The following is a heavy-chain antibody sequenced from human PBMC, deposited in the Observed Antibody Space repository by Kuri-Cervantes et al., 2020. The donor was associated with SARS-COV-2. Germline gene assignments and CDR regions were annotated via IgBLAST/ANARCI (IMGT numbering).Heavy chain of an antibody. J-gene: IGHJ3*02. D-gene: IGHD6-13*01. CDR3: ARDSFSVGPAAGIGDAFDI. CDR2: IKQDGSEK. CDR1: GFTFSSYS. Sequence: GGSLRLSCAASGFTFSSYSMNWVRQAPGKGLEWVANIKQDGSEKYYVDSVKGRFTISRDNAKNSLYLPMNSLRAEDTAVYYCARDSFSVGPAAGIGDAFDIWGQGTMVTVSS. V-gene: IGHV3-7*01.